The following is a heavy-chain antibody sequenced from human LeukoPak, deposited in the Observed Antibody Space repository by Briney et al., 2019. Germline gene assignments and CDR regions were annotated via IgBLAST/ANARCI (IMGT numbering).Heavy chain of an antibody. V-gene: IGHV3-23*01. CDR1: GLTFSSYA. J-gene: IGHJ4*02. D-gene: IGHD3-16*02. CDR2: ISGSGGST. CDR3: AKGLGGYDYIWGSYRTFDY. Sequence: GGSLRLSCAASGLTFSSYAMSWVRQAPGKGLEWVSAISGSGGSTYYADSVKGRFTISRDNSKNTLYLQMNSLRAEDTAVYYCAKGLGGYDYIWGSYRTFDYWGQGTLVTVSS.